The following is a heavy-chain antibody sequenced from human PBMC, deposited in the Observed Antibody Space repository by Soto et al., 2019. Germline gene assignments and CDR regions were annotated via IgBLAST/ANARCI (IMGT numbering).Heavy chain of an antibody. CDR3: ATLRHYYGSGSYSPGRYYFDY. J-gene: IGHJ4*02. V-gene: IGHV1-24*01. D-gene: IGHD3-10*01. Sequence: GASLKVSCKVSGYTLTELSMHWVRQAPGKGREWMGGFDPEDGETIYAQKFQGRVTMTEDTSTDTAYMELSSLRSEDTAVYYCATLRHYYGSGSYSPGRYYFDYWGQGXLVTAPQ. CDR2: FDPEDGET. CDR1: GYTLTELS.